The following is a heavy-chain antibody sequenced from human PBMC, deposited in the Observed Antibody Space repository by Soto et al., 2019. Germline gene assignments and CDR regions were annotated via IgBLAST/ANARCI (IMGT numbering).Heavy chain of an antibody. V-gene: IGHV4-4*02. CDR1: SGSISRSNW. J-gene: IGHJ1*01. CDR2: IYHTGST. Sequence: QVQLQESGPGLVKPSGTLSLTCAVSSGSISRSNWWSWVRQPPGKGLVGIGAIYHTGSTNYNPSHKSRVTISVDKSKNQFSLMLSSVTAADTAVDYCARVEVAVAGTGHVKQEYLQHWGQGTMVTVSS. CDR3: ARVEVAVAGTGHVKQEYLQH. D-gene: IGHD6-19*01.